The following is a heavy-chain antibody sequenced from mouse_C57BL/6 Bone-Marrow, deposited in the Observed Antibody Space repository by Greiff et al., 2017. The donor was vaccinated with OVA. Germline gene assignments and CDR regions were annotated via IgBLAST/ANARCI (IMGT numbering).Heavy chain of an antibody. V-gene: IGHV3-1*01. Sequence: VQLQQSGPGMVKPSQSLSLTCTVTGYSITSGYDWHWIRHFPGNKLEWMGYISYIGSTNYNPSLKSRISITHDTSKNHFFLKLNSVTTEDTATYYCARELRFYYFDDWGQGTTLTVSS. J-gene: IGHJ2*01. CDR2: ISYIGST. CDR1: GYSITSGYD. D-gene: IGHD1-1*01. CDR3: ARELRFYYFDD.